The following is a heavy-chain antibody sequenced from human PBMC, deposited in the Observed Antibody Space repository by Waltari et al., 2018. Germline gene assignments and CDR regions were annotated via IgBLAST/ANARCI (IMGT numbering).Heavy chain of an antibody. J-gene: IGHJ4*02. CDR1: GFTFSSHS. D-gene: IGHD6-19*01. V-gene: IGHV3-48*02. CDR2: ISSSGSNI. CDR3: MRKYTSGWHFDY. Sequence: EVQLVESGGDLVQPGGSLRLSCAASGFTFSSHSMNWVRQAPGKGLEWVSYISSSGSNIYYADSVKGRFTISRDNAKNSLNLLMNNLRDEDTAGYYCMRKYTSGWHFDYWGQGTLVTVSS.